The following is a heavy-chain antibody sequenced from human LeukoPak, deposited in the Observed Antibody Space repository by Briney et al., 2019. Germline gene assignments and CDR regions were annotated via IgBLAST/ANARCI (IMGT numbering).Heavy chain of an antibody. CDR2: IYYSGST. Sequence: SETLSLTRTVSGVSISIYYCSSIRERPGKRHGRIGYIYYSGSTNYNHSPKSRVPISVDASKTQFSLKLSSVTAADTAVYYCARDLLYDSSGCAFDIWGQGTMVTVSS. V-gene: IGHV4-59*01. CDR3: ARDLLYDSSGCAFDI. CDR1: GVSISIYY. J-gene: IGHJ3*02. D-gene: IGHD3-22*01.